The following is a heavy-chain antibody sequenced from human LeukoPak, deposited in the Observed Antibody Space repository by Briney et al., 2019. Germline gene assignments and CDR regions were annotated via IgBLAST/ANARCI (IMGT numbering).Heavy chain of an antibody. Sequence: RGESLKISCKGSGYSFTSYWIGWVRQMPGKGLEWMGTIYPGDSDTRYSPSFQGQVTISAVKSISTAYLQWSSLKASDTAMYYCARQVGEPHDAFDIWGQGTMVTVSS. D-gene: IGHD1-26*01. CDR2: IYPGDSDT. V-gene: IGHV5-51*01. CDR3: ARQVGEPHDAFDI. J-gene: IGHJ3*02. CDR1: GYSFTSYW.